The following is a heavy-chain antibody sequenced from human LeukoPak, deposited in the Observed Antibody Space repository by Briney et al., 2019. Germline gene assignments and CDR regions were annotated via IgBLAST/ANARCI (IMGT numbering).Heavy chain of an antibody. V-gene: IGHV3-74*01. D-gene: IGHD2-21*01. J-gene: IGHJ5*02. CDR1: GFTFSSYW. CDR3: ATAGGGDSRMGFDP. Sequence: GGSLRLSCADSGFTFSSYWMHWVRQAPGKGLVWVSCINTNGSSTRYADSVKGRFTISRDNAKSTLYLQMNSLRPEDTAVYYCATAGGGDSRMGFDPWGQGTLVTVSS. CDR2: INTNGSST.